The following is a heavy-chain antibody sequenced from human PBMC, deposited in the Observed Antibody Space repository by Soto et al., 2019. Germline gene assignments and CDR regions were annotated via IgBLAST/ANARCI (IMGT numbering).Heavy chain of an antibody. D-gene: IGHD3-10*01. CDR2: ISYDGSKK. CDR1: GFTFSNYG. CDR3: ARGRGSNYYGLEV. V-gene: IGHV3-30*03. Sequence: WGSLRLSCAASGFTFSNYGMHWVRQAPCKGLEWVAAISYDGSKKYYVDSVKARFTISRDNSKNTVYLQVNSLSAEDTAVYTCARGRGSNYYGLEVWGRGTTVTVSS. J-gene: IGHJ6*02.